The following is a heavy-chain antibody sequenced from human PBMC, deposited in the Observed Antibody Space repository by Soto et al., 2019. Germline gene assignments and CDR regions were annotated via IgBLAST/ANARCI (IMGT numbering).Heavy chain of an antibody. J-gene: IGHJ3*02. Sequence: PGESLKISCKCSGYSFTSYWIGWVRQMPGKGLEWMGIIYPGDSDTRYSPSFQGQVTISADKSISTAYLQWSSLKASDTAMYYCARRVRGYDFVRRLLGNDAFDIWGQGTMVTVSS. CDR2: IYPGDSDT. CDR3: ARRVRGYDFVRRLLGNDAFDI. CDR1: GYSFTSYW. V-gene: IGHV5-51*01. D-gene: IGHD5-12*01.